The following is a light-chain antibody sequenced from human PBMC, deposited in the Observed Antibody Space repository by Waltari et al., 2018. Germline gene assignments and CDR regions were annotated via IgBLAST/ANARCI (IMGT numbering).Light chain of an antibody. J-gene: IGLJ1*01. Sequence: WYQQHPGKAPKHIIYNVSIRPSGVSFRFSGSKSANVASLTISGLLPEDEADYYCSSYTRDSTYVFGTGSKVTVL. CDR2: NVS. V-gene: IGLV2-14*04. CDR3: SSYTRDSTYV.